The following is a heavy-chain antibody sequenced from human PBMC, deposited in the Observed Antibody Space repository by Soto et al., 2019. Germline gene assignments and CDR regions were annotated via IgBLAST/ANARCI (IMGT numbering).Heavy chain of an antibody. V-gene: IGHV1-69*06. D-gene: IGHD2-2*01. CDR3: ARVRGIGYCSSTSCSFPTRFDP. CDR2: IIPIFGTA. CDR1: GGTFSSYA. Sequence: QVQLVQSGAEVKKPGSSVKVSCKASGGTFSSYAISWVRQAPGQGLEWMGGIIPIFGTANYAQKFQGRVTITADKSTSTAYMELSSLRSEDTAVYYCARVRGIGYCSSTSCSFPTRFDPWGQGTLVTVSS. J-gene: IGHJ5*02.